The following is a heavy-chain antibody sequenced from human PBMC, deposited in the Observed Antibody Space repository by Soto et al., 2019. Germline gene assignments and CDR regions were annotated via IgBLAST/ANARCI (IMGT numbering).Heavy chain of an antibody. CDR3: TTHEEGAPWAGGFDS. Sequence: EVQLLESGGGLVQPGGSLRLSCAASGFRFRTRAMSWVRQAPGKGLEWVASIRPGGDSTYYADSVKGRFAVSRDNSNVTLYLQMDSLRVEDTAIYHCTTHEEGAPWAGGFDSWGQGTLVTVSS. CDR2: IRPGGDST. CDR1: GFRFRTRA. D-gene: IGHD1-26*01. V-gene: IGHV3-23*01. J-gene: IGHJ5*01.